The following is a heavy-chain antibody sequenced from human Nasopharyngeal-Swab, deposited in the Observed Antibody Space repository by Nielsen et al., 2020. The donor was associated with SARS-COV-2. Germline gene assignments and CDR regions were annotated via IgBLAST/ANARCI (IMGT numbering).Heavy chain of an antibody. Sequence: SETLSLTCAVYGGSLSGYYWTWIRQPPGKGLEWIGEAEQSGFTKYNPSLKSRITIPLDTSKNQLSLKVTSVTAADTAVYYCARTYCTTTSCSYYFDSWGQGNLVTVSS. D-gene: IGHD2-2*01. J-gene: IGHJ4*02. V-gene: IGHV4-34*01. CDR3: ARTYCTTTSCSYYFDS. CDR2: AEQSGFT. CDR1: GGSLSGYY.